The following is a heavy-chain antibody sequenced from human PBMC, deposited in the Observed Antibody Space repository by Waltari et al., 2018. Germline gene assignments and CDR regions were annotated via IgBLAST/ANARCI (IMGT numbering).Heavy chain of an antibody. V-gene: IGHV4-61*09. D-gene: IGHD2-21*01. CDR3: ARSDVVVAPARNNYYFPMEV. CDR1: GDSISGSYY. CDR2: IYSSGST. Sequence: QLQLQQSGPGLVKPSQTLSLACSLSGDSISGSYYWHWFRQTAGEGLEWLGYIYSSGSTKYNPSLQSRATISIVNKTQFSLKLAAVTAADTAVYYCARSDVVVAPARNNYYFPMEVWGQGTTVTVSS. J-gene: IGHJ6*03.